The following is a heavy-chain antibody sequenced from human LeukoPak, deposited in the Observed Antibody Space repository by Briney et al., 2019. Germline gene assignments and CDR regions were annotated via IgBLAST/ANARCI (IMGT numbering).Heavy chain of an antibody. D-gene: IGHD3-22*01. CDR2: ISGSGVVT. CDR1: GFIFSHYA. CDR3: TKGSGWLLIDY. V-gene: IGHV3-23*01. Sequence: GGSLRLSCAPSGFIFSHYAMGWVRQAPGKGLEWVSAISGSGVVTRYADSVKGRFSVSRDNSRNTLYLEMDNLRGEDTATYYCTKGSGWLLIDYWGQGTPVTVSS. J-gene: IGHJ4*02.